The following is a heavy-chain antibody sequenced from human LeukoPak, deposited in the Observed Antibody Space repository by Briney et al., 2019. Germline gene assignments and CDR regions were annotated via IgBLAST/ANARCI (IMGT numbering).Heavy chain of an antibody. CDR1: GFTFSSYS. D-gene: IGHD7-27*01. Sequence: GGSLRLSCAASGFTFSSYSMNWVRQAPGKGLEWVSSISSSSSYIYYADSVKGRFTISRDNAKNSLYLQMNSLRAEDTAVYYCAALKLGLRILFDYWGQGTLVTVSS. J-gene: IGHJ4*02. V-gene: IGHV3-21*01. CDR3: AALKLGLRILFDY. CDR2: ISSSSSYI.